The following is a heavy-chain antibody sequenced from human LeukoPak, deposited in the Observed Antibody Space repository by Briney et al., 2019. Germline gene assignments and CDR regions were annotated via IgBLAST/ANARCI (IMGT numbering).Heavy chain of an antibody. CDR2: ISGTGGST. Sequence: GGSLRLSCAASRFMFSSYAMSWVRQAPGKGLEWASAISGTGGSTYSADSVKGRFTISRDNSKKTLYLQMNSLRAEDTAVYYCAKALGDYYYYYGMDVWGQGTTVTVSS. J-gene: IGHJ6*02. V-gene: IGHV3-23*01. CDR1: RFMFSSYA. D-gene: IGHD2-21*02. CDR3: AKALGDYYYYYGMDV.